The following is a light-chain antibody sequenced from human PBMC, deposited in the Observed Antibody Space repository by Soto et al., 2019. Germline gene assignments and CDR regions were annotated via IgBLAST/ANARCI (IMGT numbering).Light chain of an antibody. V-gene: IGKV1-5*01. Sequence: DIQMTQSPSTLSASVGDRVTITCRASQSISSWLAWYQQKPGKAPKLLIYDASSLESGVPSRFSGSGSGTQFTLIISRMQPDDFSTYFCQQYNSYSPRTFGQGTKVEIK. CDR3: QQYNSYSPRT. CDR2: DAS. CDR1: QSISSW. J-gene: IGKJ1*01.